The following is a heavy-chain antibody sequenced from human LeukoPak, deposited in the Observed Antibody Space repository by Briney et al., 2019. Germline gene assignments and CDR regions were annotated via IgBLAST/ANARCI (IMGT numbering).Heavy chain of an antibody. J-gene: IGHJ4*02. CDR3: ARAKDSGVVRSFDY. Sequence: SETLSLTCTVSGGSISSYYWSWIRQPPGRGLELIGYIFDSGYTNYNPSLDSRVTISVDTSKNQFSLKLTSVTAADTAVYYCARAKDSGVVRSFDYWGQGTLVTVSS. CDR2: IFDSGYT. V-gene: IGHV4-59*01. CDR1: GGSISSYY. D-gene: IGHD2-21*01.